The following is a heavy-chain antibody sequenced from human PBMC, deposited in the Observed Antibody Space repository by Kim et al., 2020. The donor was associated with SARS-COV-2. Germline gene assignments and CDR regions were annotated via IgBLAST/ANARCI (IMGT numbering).Heavy chain of an antibody. V-gene: IGHV4-59*01. J-gene: IGHJ4*02. CDR2: IYYSGST. CDR1: SDSMSSYY. Sequence: SETLSLNCTVSSDSMSSYYWSWIRQVPGKGLEWIGYIYYSGSTNYNPSLKSRVTISVDTSKIQFSLKLSSVTAADTAVYYCARDRDGYNSLDYWGQGILVTVSS. CDR3: ARDRDGYNSLDY. D-gene: IGHD1-1*01.